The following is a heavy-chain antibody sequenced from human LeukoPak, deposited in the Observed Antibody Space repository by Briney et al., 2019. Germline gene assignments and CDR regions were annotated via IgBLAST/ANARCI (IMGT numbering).Heavy chain of an antibody. CDR3: ARSASYYYDSSGYSLRYFDL. J-gene: IGHJ2*01. D-gene: IGHD3-22*01. CDR1: GGSMNNDY. CDR2: IHSGGTT. V-gene: IGHV4-4*07. Sequence: SETLSLTCTVSGGSMNNDYFTWIRQPAGKGLEWIGRIHSGGTTNYNPSLMSRVTLSVDTSKNQFSLKLSSVTAADTAVYYCARSASYYYDSSGYSLRYFDLWGRGTLVIVSS.